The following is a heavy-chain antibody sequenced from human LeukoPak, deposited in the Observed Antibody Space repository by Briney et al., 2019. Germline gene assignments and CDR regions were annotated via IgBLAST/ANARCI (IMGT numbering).Heavy chain of an antibody. V-gene: IGHV4-34*01. J-gene: IGHJ6*02. CDR1: GGSFSGYY. CDR2: INHSGST. CDR3: ARGSLYYYYGMDV. Sequence: SETLSLTCAVYGGSFSGYYWSWIRQPPGKGLEWIGEINHSGSTNYNPSLKSRVTISVDTSKKQFSLKLSSVTAADTAVYYCARGSLYYYYGMDVWGQGTTVTVSS.